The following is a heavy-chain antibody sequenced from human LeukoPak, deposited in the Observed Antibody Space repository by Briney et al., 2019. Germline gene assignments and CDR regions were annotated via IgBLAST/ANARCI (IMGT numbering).Heavy chain of an antibody. CDR2: IIPMFGAA. Sequence: SVKVPCKASGGTFSKFGISWVRQAPGEGLEWMGGIIPMFGAANYAQKFQGRVTITTDESTTTAHMELISLTSDDTAVYFCATEGPNYYMDVWGKGTTVTVSS. CDR1: GGTFSKFG. J-gene: IGHJ6*03. CDR3: ATEGPNYYMDV. V-gene: IGHV1-69*05.